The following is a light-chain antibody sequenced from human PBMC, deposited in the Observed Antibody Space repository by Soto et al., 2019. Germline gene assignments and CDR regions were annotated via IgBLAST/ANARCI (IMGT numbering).Light chain of an antibody. CDR3: QKYNSAPRM. Sequence: DIQMTQSPSSLSASVGDRITITCRASQGISNYLAWYQQKPGKVPKLLISGASTLQSGVPSRFSGSGSGTDFPLTISSLQPEYVATYYCQKYNSAPRMFGQGTKVEIK. CDR1: QGISNY. CDR2: GAS. V-gene: IGKV1-27*01. J-gene: IGKJ1*01.